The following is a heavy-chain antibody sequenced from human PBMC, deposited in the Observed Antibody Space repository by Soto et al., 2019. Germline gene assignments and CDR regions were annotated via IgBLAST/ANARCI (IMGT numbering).Heavy chain of an antibody. J-gene: IGHJ4*02. V-gene: IGHV1-69*01. Sequence: QVQLVQSGAEVKKPGSSVKVSCKASGGTFSSYAISWVRQAPGQGLEWMGGIIPIFGTANYAQKFQGRVTITADESRRTAYMEMSSLRSEDTAVDYCAVQLSGEDYFYWGQGTLVTVAS. CDR2: IIPIFGTA. CDR1: GGTFSSYA. D-gene: IGHD5-12*01. CDR3: AVQLSGEDYFY.